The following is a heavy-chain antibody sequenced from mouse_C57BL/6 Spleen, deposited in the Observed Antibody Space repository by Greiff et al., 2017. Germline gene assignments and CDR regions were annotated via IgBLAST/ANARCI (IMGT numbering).Heavy chain of an antibody. CDR2: IDPNSGGT. CDR3: AREGAYYSNYGGYFDV. V-gene: IGHV1-72*01. J-gene: IGHJ1*03. CDR1: GYTFTSYW. Sequence: QVKLQQPGAELVKPGASVKLSCKASGYTFTSYWMHWVKQRPGRGLEWIGRIDPNSGGTKYNEKFKSKATLTVDKPSSTAYMQLSSLTSEDSAVYYCAREGAYYSNYGGYFDVWGTGTTVTVSS. D-gene: IGHD2-5*01.